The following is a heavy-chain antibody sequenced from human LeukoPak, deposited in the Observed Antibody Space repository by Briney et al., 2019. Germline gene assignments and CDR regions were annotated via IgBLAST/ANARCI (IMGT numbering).Heavy chain of an antibody. Sequence: GGSLRLSCAASGFTFDDCGMSWVRQAPGKGLKWVSGTNWNGGSTGYADSVKGRFTISRDNAKNSLFLQMNSLRAEDTALYYCARRRVTVVRGVDITSYYFDYWGQGTLVTVSS. CDR1: GFTFDDCG. CDR3: ARRRVTVVRGVDITSYYFDY. CDR2: TNWNGGST. D-gene: IGHD3-10*01. V-gene: IGHV3-20*04. J-gene: IGHJ4*02.